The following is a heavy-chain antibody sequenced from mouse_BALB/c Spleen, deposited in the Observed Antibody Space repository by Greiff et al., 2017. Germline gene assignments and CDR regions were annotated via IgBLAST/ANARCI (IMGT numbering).Heavy chain of an antibody. J-gene: IGHJ4*01. CDR2: IWAGGST. D-gene: IGHD2-2*01. V-gene: IGHV2-9*02. CDR3: ARDDGYDEGYAMDY. CDR1: GFSLTSYG. Sequence: VNVVESGPGLVAPSQSLSITCTVSGFSLTSYGVHWVRQPPGKGLEWLGVIWAGGSTNYNSALMSRLSISKDNSKSQVFLKMNSLQTDDTAMYYCARDDGYDEGYAMDYWGQGTSVTVSS.